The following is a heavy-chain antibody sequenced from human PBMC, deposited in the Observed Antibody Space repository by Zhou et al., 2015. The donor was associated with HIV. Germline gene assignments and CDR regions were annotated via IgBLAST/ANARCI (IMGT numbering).Heavy chain of an antibody. CDR1: GFIFRKYS. CDR3: ARGEYCATGNCVPLYYLDV. D-gene: IGHD2/OR15-2a*01. V-gene: IGHV3-21*02. Sequence: EVQLVQSGGGLVGPGGSLRLSCAASGFIFRKYSLNWVRQAPGKGLEWVSSISGAGNYKYYADSLRGRFTISRDNARNSLDLQMNSLRREDTAVYYCARGEYCATGNCVPLYYLDVWGRGTTVTVSS. J-gene: IGHJ6*03. CDR2: ISGAGNYK.